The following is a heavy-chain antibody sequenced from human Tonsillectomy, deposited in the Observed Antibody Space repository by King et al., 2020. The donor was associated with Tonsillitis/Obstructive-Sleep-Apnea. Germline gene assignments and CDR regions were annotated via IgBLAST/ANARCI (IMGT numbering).Heavy chain of an antibody. CDR1: GGSISSYY. J-gene: IGHJ3*02. D-gene: IGHD2-2*01. CDR3: ASCTSTRAFDI. CDR2: IYYSGST. V-gene: IGHV4-59*01. Sequence: VQLQESGPGLVKPSETLSLTCTVSGGSISSYYWSWIRQPPGKGLEWMGYIYYSGSTNYNPSLKSRVTISVDTSKNQFSLKLSSVTAADTAVYSCASCTSTRAFDIWGQGTMVTVSS.